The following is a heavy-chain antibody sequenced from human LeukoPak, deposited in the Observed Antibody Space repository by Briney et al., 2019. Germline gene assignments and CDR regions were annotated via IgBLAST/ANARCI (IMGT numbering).Heavy chain of an antibody. Sequence: PSETLSLTCTSADSSINSYYWSWLQQPPGKGLELIRYIYYNGSTNYNPSLKSRVTISVDTSKNQFSLKPSSVTAADTAVYYCARALGYSSSWYGFDYWGQGTLVTVSS. CDR2: IYYNGST. CDR1: DSSINSYY. J-gene: IGHJ4*02. V-gene: IGHV4-59*01. CDR3: ARALGYSSSWYGFDY. D-gene: IGHD6-13*01.